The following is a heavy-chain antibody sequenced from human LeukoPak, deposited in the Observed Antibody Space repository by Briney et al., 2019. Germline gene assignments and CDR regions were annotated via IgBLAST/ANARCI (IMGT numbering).Heavy chain of an antibody. CDR1: GFNIRLHA. D-gene: IGHD2-2*01. CDR3: ARRGGSNGCGPFDI. CDR2: VSGSAEDT. J-gene: IGHJ3*02. Sequence: GGSLRLSCVASGFNIRLHAMTWLRQAPGKGLEWVSTVSGSAEDTLYADSVKGRFTISRDFSENTLYLQMNNLGGDDTALYYCARRGGSNGCGPFDIWGQATEVTVSS. V-gene: IGHV3-23*01.